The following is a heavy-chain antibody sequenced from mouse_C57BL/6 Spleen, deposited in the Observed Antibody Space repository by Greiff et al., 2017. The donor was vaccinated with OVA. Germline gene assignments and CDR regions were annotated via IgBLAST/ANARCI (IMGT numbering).Heavy chain of an antibody. CDR3: VRQGYYDYEEAWFAY. CDR1: GFSFNTYA. CDR2: IRSKSNNYAT. D-gene: IGHD2-4*01. Sequence: EVHLVESGGGLVQPKGSLKLSCAASGFSFNTYAMNWVRQAPGKGLEWVARIRSKSNNYATYYADSVKDRFTISRDDSESMLYLQMNNLKTEDTAMYYCVRQGYYDYEEAWFAYWGQGTLVTVSA. V-gene: IGHV10-1*01. J-gene: IGHJ3*01.